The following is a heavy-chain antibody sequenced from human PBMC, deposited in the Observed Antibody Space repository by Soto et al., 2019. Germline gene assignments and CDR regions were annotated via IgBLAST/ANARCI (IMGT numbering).Heavy chain of an antibody. CDR1: GFTFSSYA. Sequence: GGSLRLSCAASGFTFSSYAMHCVRQAPGKGLEGVAVRSYDGSSKYYADSVNGRFTISTDNSKNTLYLQMNSLRAEDTAVYYCATDPYREQWLDNYYYGLEVWGQGTTVTVSS. V-gene: IGHV3-30-3*01. CDR3: ATDPYREQWLDNYYYGLEV. D-gene: IGHD6-19*01. CDR2: RSYDGSSK. J-gene: IGHJ6*02.